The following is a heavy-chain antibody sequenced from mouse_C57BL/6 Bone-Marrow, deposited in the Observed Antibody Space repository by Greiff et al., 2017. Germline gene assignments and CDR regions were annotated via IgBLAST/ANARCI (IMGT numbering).Heavy chain of an antibody. V-gene: IGHV1S56*01. CDR3: ARFWGKKDYFDY. CDR2: IYPGDGDT. J-gene: IGHJ2*01. CDR1: GYTFTSYD. Sequence: VQLQQSGPELVKPGASVKLSCKASGYTFTSYDINWVKQRPGQGLEWIGQIYPGDGDTNYNGKFKGKATLTADKSSSTAYMQLSSLTSEDSAVYFCARFWGKKDYFDYWGQGTTLTVSS. D-gene: IGHD2-1*01.